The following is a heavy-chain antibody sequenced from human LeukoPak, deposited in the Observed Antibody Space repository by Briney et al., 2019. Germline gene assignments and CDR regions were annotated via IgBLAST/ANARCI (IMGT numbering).Heavy chain of an antibody. CDR1: GFTFAGYA. J-gene: IGHJ4*02. V-gene: IGHV3-23*01. D-gene: IGHD3-22*01. CDR3: AKERDSSGYFDY. CDR2: ISGSGGRT. Sequence: GGSLRLSCAASGFTFAGYAMSWVRQAPGKGLEWVSAISGSGGRTYYPDSVKGPFTISRDNSKNTLYLQMNSLRAEDTAVYYCAKERDSSGYFDYWGQGTLVTVSS.